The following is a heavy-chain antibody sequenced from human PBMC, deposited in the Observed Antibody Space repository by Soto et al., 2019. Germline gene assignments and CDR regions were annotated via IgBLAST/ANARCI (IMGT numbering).Heavy chain of an antibody. CDR3: ARPVSYSSPDGYYYYYMDV. D-gene: IGHD6-13*01. Sequence: SETLSLTCTVSGGSISSYYWSWIRQPPGKGLEWIGYIYYSGSTNYNPSLKSRVTISVDTSKNQFSLKLSSVTAADTAVYYCARPVSYSSPDGYYYYYMDVWGKGTTVTVSS. J-gene: IGHJ6*03. CDR2: IYYSGST. CDR1: GGSISSYY. V-gene: IGHV4-59*08.